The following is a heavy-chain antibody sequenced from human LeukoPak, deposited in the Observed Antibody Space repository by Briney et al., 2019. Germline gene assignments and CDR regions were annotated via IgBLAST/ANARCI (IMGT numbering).Heavy chain of an antibody. V-gene: IGHV1-2*02. J-gene: IGHJ4*02. CDR2: INPNSGGT. CDR3: AREPAKVLTYFDY. Sequence: ASVKVSCKASGYTFTGYYMHWVRQAPGQGLEWMGWINPNSGGTNYAQKFQGRVTMTRDTSISTAYMELSRLRSDDTAVYYCAREPAKVLTYFDYWGQGTLVTVSS. D-gene: IGHD3-9*01. CDR1: GYTFTGYY.